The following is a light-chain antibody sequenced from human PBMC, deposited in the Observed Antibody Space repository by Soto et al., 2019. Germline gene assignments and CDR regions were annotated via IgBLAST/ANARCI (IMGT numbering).Light chain of an antibody. Sequence: DIQMTQSPSTLSASVGDGVTFTCRASQNIGSWLAWYQQKPGEAPKLLISKATNLQSGVPSRFSGSGSGTDFSLTISSLQPVDSATYFCQQYNDFQYSFGPGTKLDI. CDR1: QNIGSW. J-gene: IGKJ2*01. CDR2: KAT. CDR3: QQYNDFQYS. V-gene: IGKV1-5*03.